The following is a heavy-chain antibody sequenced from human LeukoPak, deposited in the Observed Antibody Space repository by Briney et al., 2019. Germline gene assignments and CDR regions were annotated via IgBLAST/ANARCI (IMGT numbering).Heavy chain of an antibody. D-gene: IGHD3-3*01. J-gene: IGHJ3*02. Sequence: GGSLRLSCAASGFTFSSYSMNWVRQAPGKGLEWVSSISSSSSYIYYADSVKGRFTISRDNAKNSLYLQMNSLRAEDTAVYYCARDVATFGEDAFDIWGQGTMVTVSS. V-gene: IGHV3-21*01. CDR3: ARDVATFGEDAFDI. CDR2: ISSSSSYI. CDR1: GFTFSSYS.